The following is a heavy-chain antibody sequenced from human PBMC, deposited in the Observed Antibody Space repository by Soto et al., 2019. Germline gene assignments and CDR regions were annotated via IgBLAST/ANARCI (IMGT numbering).Heavy chain of an antibody. CDR3: ARGGRDAGAFDY. J-gene: IGHJ4*02. CDR2: MSYSGST. CDR1: GDSSSSHY. Sequence: VQLQESGPGLVKPSETLSLTCNVSGDSSSSHYWSWIRQAPGRGLEWIAYMSYSGSTNYNPSLKSRVTMSVDRSKNQFSLKVSSVIAADTAVYYCARGGRDAGAFDYWGQGSLVTVSS. V-gene: IGHV4-59*11. D-gene: IGHD1-26*01.